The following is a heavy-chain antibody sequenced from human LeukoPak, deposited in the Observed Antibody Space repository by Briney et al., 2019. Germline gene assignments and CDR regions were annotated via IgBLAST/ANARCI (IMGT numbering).Heavy chain of an antibody. CDR3: ARGSPFGELPY. D-gene: IGHD3-10*01. CDR2: IYTSGST. V-gene: IGHV4-61*02. Sequence: PSQTLSLTCTVSGGSISSGSYYWSWIRQPAGKGLEWIGRIYTSGSTNYNPSLKSRVTISVDTSKNQFSLKLSSVTAADTAVYYCARGSPFGELPYWGQGTLVTVSS. J-gene: IGHJ4*02. CDR1: GGSISSGSYY.